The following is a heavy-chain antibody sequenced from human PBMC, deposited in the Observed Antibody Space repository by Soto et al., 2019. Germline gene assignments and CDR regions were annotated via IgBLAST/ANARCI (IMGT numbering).Heavy chain of an antibody. J-gene: IGHJ5*02. CDR2: FYYSGIT. V-gene: IGHV4-31*03. D-gene: IGHD2-15*01. CDR1: GGPIRRRGYY. Sequence: SETLSLTCTVSGGPIRRRGYYWSWIRHRPGEGLEWIGFFYYSGITDYNPSLRSRVTVSADTSRNQVFLNMYSVTAADTAVYYCASSGGPEGDWFDPWGQGTLVTVSS. CDR3: ASSGGPEGDWFDP.